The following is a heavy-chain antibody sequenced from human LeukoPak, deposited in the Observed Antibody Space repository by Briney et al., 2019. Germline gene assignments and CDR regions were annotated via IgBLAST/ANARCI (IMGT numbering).Heavy chain of an antibody. Sequence: GGSLRLSCAASGFTFDDYTMHWVRQAPGKGLEWVSYISSSGSTIYYADSVKGRFTISRDNAKNSLYPQMNSLRDEDTAVYYCARGYYDFVWGYMDVWGKGTTVTISS. J-gene: IGHJ6*03. CDR2: ISSSGSTI. D-gene: IGHD3-16*01. CDR1: GFTFDDYT. CDR3: ARGYYDFVWGYMDV. V-gene: IGHV3-48*02.